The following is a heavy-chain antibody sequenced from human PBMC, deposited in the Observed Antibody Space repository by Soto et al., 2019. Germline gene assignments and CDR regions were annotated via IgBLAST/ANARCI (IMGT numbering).Heavy chain of an antibody. D-gene: IGHD3-9*01. Sequence: VASVKVSCKASGGTFSSYAISWVRQAPGQGLEWVGGIIPIFGTANYAQKFQGRVTITADESTSTAYMELSSLRSEDTAVYYCARDLGPYDILTGPLGYWGQGTLVTVSS. CDR1: GGTFSSYA. CDR3: ARDLGPYDILTGPLGY. CDR2: IIPIFGTA. V-gene: IGHV1-69*13. J-gene: IGHJ4*02.